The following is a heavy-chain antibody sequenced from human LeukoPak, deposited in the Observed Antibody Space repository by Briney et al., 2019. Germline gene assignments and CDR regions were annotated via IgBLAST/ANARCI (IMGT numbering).Heavy chain of an antibody. D-gene: IGHD5-18*01. V-gene: IGHV3-23*01. CDR2: ISSSGGST. CDR3: ARDLRYSYGYFVSYYYYYYMDV. J-gene: IGHJ6*03. Sequence: GGSLRLSCAASGFTFSSYAMSWVRQAPGKGLEWVSGISSSGGSTYYADSVKGRFTISRDNAKNSLYLQMNSLRAEDTAVYYCARDLRYSYGYFVSYYYYYYMDVWGKGTTVTVS. CDR1: GFTFSSYA.